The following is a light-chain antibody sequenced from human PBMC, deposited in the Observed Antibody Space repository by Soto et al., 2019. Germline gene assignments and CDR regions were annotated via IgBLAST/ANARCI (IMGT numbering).Light chain of an antibody. V-gene: IGKV3-15*01. J-gene: IGKJ4*01. CDR3: QHYNDGIPPVT. CDR1: QSVGTS. CDR2: AAS. Sequence: DIVLTQSPATLSVSPGDRATLSCRASQSVGTSLAWYPHKLGQTPRLLIYAASTRVTGIPARFSGSGSGTDFTLTINYLRSEDVEIYYCQHYNDGIPPVTFGVGTKVEI.